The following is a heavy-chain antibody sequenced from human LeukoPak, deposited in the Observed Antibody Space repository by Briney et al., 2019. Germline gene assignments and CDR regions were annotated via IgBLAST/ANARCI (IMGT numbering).Heavy chain of an antibody. V-gene: IGHV3-30-3*01. CDR3: ARDGYGGNNFDY. Sequence: PGGSLRLSCAASGFTFSSYAMSWVRQAPGKGLEWVAVISYDGSNKYYADSVKGRFTISRDNSKNTLYLQMNSLRAEDTAVYYCARDGYGGNNFDYWGQGTLVTVSS. CDR1: GFTFSSYA. J-gene: IGHJ4*02. CDR2: ISYDGSNK. D-gene: IGHD4-23*01.